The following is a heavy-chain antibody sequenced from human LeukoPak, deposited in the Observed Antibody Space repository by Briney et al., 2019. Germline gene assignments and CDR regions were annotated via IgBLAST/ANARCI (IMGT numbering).Heavy chain of an antibody. J-gene: IGHJ4*02. CDR1: GGSISSYY. CDR2: IYYSGST. CDR3: ASYSSGWYRGWSDHLHIYY. V-gene: IGHV4-59*08. Sequence: SETLSLTCTVSGGSISSYYWSWIRQPPGKGLEWIGYIYYSGSTYYNPSLKSRVTISVDTSKNQFSLKLSSVTAADTAVYYCASYSSGWYRGWSDHLHIYYWGQGTLVTVSS. D-gene: IGHD6-13*01.